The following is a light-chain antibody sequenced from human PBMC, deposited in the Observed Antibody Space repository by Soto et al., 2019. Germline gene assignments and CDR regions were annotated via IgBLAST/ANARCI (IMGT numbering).Light chain of an antibody. CDR1: QSVSRNY. CDR3: QQYGSSPPWT. CDR2: GAS. J-gene: IGKJ1*01. Sequence: EIVLTQSPGTLSLSPGERATLSCRASQSVSRNYLAWYQQKPDQAPRLLIYGASSRATGIPDRFSGSGSGTDFTLTISRLEPEDFAVYYCQQYGSSPPWTFGQGTKVEIK. V-gene: IGKV3-20*01.